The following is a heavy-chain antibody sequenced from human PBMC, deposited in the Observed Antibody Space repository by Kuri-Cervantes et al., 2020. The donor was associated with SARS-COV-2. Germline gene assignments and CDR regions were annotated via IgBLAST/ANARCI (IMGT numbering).Heavy chain of an antibody. CDR2: ISGSGGST. Sequence: GGSLRLSCAASGFTFSSYAMSWVRQAPGKGLEWVSAISGSGGSTYYADSVKGRFTISRDNSKNTLYLQMNSLRAEDTAVYYCAKVPGLVGATRRYFDYWGQGTLVTVSS. CDR1: GFTFSSYA. J-gene: IGHJ4*02. V-gene: IGHV3-23*01. D-gene: IGHD1-26*01. CDR3: AKVPGLVGATRRYFDY.